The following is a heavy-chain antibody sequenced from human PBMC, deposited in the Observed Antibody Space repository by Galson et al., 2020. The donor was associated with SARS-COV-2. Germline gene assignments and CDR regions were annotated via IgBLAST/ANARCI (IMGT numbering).Heavy chain of an antibody. Sequence: GASVKVSCKASGGTFSSYAISWVRQAPGQGLEWMGGIIPIFGTANYAQKFQGRVTITADESTSTAYMELSSLRSEDTAVYYCARDGVVVPAAIGLFAMDVWGQGTTVTVSS. CDR2: IIPIFGTA. D-gene: IGHD2-2*01. CDR3: ARDGVVVPAAIGLFAMDV. J-gene: IGHJ6*02. CDR1: GGTFSSYA. V-gene: IGHV1-69*13.